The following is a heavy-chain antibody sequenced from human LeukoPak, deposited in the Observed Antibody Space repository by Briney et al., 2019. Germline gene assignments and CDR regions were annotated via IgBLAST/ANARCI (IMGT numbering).Heavy chain of an antibody. CDR1: GFTFSSYA. J-gene: IGHJ4*02. V-gene: IGHV3-23*01. D-gene: IGHD4-17*01. CDR2: ISRSGGST. CDR3: AKEPYGDSGLVLGS. Sequence: GGSLRLSCAASGFTFSSYAMNWVRQAPGRGLEWVSGISRSGGSTYYADSVKGWFTISRDNSKNTLFLQMNSLRADDTAVYYCAKEPYGDSGLVLGSWGQGTLVTVSS.